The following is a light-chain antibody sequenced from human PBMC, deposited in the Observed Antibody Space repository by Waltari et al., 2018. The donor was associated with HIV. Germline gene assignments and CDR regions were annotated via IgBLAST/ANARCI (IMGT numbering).Light chain of an antibody. V-gene: IGLV3-21*02. CDR1: NIGSKR. J-gene: IGLJ2*01. Sequence: SYVLTQPPSVSVAPGQTARITCGGNNIGSKRVHWYQQKPGQAPGLVVYDDSDRPSGIPERCSGANSGNTATLTISRVEAGDEADYYCQVWDSSSDHVVFGGGTKLTVL. CDR2: DDS. CDR3: QVWDSSSDHVV.